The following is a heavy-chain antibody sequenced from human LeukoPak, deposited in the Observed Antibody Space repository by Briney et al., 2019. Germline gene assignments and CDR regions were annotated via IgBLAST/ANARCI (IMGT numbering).Heavy chain of an antibody. CDR1: GFTFGSYG. V-gene: IGHV3-30*02. CDR3: AKRDNSSSLGAFDI. Sequence: GGSLRLSCAASGFTFGSYGMHWVRQAPGKGLEWVAFIRYDGSNKYYADSVKGRFTISRDNSKNTLYLQMNSLRAEDTAMFYCAKRDNSSSLGAFDIWGQGTMVTVSS. CDR2: IRYDGSNK. J-gene: IGHJ3*02. D-gene: IGHD6-6*01.